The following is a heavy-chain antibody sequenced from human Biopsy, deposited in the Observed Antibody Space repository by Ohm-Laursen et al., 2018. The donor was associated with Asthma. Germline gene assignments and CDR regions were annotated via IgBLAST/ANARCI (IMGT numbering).Heavy chain of an antibody. CDR2: IYYSGST. V-gene: IGHV4-59*01. J-gene: IGHJ4*02. CDR3: ARGISRVTGLFDHFDS. D-gene: IGHD2-21*02. Sequence: SETLSLTCTVSGVSISSDYWSWIRQPPGKGLEWIGHIYYSGSTNYQPSLKSRVTISVETSKNQFSLKLRSVTAADAAVYYCARGISRVTGLFDHFDSWGQGTLVPVSS. CDR1: GVSISSDY.